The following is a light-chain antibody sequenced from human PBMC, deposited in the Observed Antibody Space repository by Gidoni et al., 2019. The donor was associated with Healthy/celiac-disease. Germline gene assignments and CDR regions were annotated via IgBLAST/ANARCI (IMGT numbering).Light chain of an antibody. V-gene: IGKV4-1*01. Sequence: DIVMTQSPDSLAVSLGERATINCKSSQSVLYSSNNKHYLAWYQQKPGQPPKLLIYWASTRESGVPDRFSGSGSGTDFTLTISSLQAEDVAVYYCQQYYSTLLFTFGPGTKVDIK. J-gene: IGKJ3*01. CDR2: WAS. CDR3: QQYYSTLLFT. CDR1: QSVLYSSNNKHY.